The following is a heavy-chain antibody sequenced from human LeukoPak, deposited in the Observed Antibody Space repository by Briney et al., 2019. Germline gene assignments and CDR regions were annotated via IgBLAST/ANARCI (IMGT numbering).Heavy chain of an antibody. Sequence: GESLRLSCAASGFNVSTYDMYWVRQAPGEGPEWIAYFGISGTIYYADSVRGRFTISRDSAKNSLHLEMNSLRVDDTAICYCAGYCFYPDWGQGTPVTVSS. V-gene: IGHV3-48*01. CDR2: FGISGTI. D-gene: IGHD5-18*01. J-gene: IGHJ4*02. CDR1: GFNVSTYD. CDR3: AGYCFYPD.